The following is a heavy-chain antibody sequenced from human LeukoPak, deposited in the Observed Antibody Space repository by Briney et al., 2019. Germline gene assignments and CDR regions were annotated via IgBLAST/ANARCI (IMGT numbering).Heavy chain of an antibody. CDR2: IWNDGGKK. CDR1: GFTFNHCD. D-gene: IGHD3-9*01. Sequence: GGSLRLSCAASGFTFNHCDMHWVRQAPGKGLEWVALIWNDGGKKYYSDSVNGRFTISRDNSKDTLYLQMNMVRAEDTALYYCARDLTTYFDYWGPGTLVTVSS. V-gene: IGHV3-33*01. CDR3: ARDLTTYFDY. J-gene: IGHJ4*02.